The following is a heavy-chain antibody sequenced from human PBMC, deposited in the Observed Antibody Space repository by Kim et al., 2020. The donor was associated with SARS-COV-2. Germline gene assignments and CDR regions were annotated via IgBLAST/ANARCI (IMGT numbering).Heavy chain of an antibody. CDR2: IYPGDSAT. V-gene: IGHV5-51*01. Sequence: GESLKISCKXSGYSFTSYWIGWVRQMPGKGLEWMGIIYPGDSATRYSPSFQGQVTISADKSISTAYLQWSSLKASDTALYYCARRSTYYYGSGSTRKPYYFDYWGQGTLVTVSS. J-gene: IGHJ4*02. CDR1: GYSFTSYW. D-gene: IGHD3-10*01. CDR3: ARRSTYYYGSGSTRKPYYFDY.